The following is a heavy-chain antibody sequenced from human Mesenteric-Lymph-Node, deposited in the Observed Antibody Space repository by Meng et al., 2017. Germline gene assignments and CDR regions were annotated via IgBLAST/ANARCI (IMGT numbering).Heavy chain of an antibody. CDR3: ARDPPGILSVFDV. V-gene: IGHV6-1*01. Sequence: TLSLTCAISGDSVSSKTATWNWIRQSPSRGLEWLGRTYYRSKWFIDYSESVKSRIVVNPDTSKNQFSLQLNSVTPEDTAVYYCARDPPGILSVFDVWGQGTLVTVSS. CDR2: TYYRSKWFI. J-gene: IGHJ3*01. D-gene: IGHD1-26*01. CDR1: GDSVSSKTAT.